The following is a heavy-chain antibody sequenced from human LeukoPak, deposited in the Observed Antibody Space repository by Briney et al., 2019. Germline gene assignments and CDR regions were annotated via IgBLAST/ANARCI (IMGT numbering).Heavy chain of an antibody. CDR2: ISGRGGTT. V-gene: IGHV3-23*01. J-gene: IGHJ4*02. CDR3: ARAVGYCSSTSCYGHFDY. D-gene: IGHD2-2*01. CDR1: GFTFSTYA. Sequence: GGSLRLSCAASGFTFSTYAMSWVRQAPGKGLEWVSVISGRGGTTYYADSVKGRFTISRDNSKNTLYLQMNSLRAEDTAVYYCARAVGYCSSTSCYGHFDYWGQGTLVTVSS.